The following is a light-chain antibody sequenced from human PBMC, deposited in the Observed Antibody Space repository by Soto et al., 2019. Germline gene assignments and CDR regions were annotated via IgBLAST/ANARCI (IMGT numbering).Light chain of an antibody. CDR1: QDISNF. CDR2: SAT. J-gene: IGKJ1*01. Sequence: DIQMTQSPSDMSASVGDRVTITCRASQDISNFLVWFQQRPGKVPKRLMYSATRLESGVPSRFSGSGSGTEFTLTISSLQPEDFATYYCLQNKSYPRTFGQGTKVDIK. V-gene: IGKV1-17*03. CDR3: LQNKSYPRT.